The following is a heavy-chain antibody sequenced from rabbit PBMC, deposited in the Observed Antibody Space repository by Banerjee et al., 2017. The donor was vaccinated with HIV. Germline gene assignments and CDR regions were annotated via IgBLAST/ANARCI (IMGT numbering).Heavy chain of an antibody. CDR1: GFSFSSNYY. V-gene: IGHV1S40*01. CDR2: IYPDYGST. CDR3: ARDLAAVTGWNFGL. D-gene: IGHD7-1*01. Sequence: QSLEESGGDLVKPGASLTLTCTASGFSFSSNYYMCWVRQAPGKGLEWIAYIYPDYGSTDYANWVNGRFTISLDNAQNTVYLQMTSLTAADTATYFCARDLAAVTGWNFGLWGPGTLVTVS. J-gene: IGHJ6*01.